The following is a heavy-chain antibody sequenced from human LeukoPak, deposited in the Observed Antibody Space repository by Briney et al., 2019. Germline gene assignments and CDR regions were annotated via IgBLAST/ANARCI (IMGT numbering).Heavy chain of an antibody. Sequence: SETLFLTCTVSGGSVSSGSYYWSWIRQPPGKGLEWIGYIYYSGSTNYNPSLKSRVTISVDTSKNQFSLKLSSVTAADTAVYYCAREIRGGVIAAAGYYFDYWGQGTLVTVSS. CDR2: IYYSGST. J-gene: IGHJ4*02. V-gene: IGHV4-61*01. CDR3: AREIRGGVIAAAGYYFDY. D-gene: IGHD6-13*01. CDR1: GGSVSSGSYY.